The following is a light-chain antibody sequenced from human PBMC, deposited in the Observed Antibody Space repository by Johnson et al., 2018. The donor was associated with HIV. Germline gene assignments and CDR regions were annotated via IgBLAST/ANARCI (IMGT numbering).Light chain of an antibody. V-gene: IGLV1-51*01. Sequence: QSVLTQPPSVSAAPGQKVTISCSGSSSNIGKNYVCWYQHLPGTAPKLLIYDTHKLPSGIPDRFSRSTSRPSATLGITGLQTGDEADNYCRTWDTRLTTYYVFGMGTK. CDR2: DTH. J-gene: IGLJ1*01. CDR1: SSNIGKNY. CDR3: RTWDTRLTTYYV.